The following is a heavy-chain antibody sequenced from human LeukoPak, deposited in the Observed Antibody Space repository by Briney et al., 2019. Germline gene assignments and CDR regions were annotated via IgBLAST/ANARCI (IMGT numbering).Heavy chain of an antibody. D-gene: IGHD5-24*01. CDR1: GFTFSSYS. CDR2: ITSSSSHV. CDR3: ARADMTTITYPEY. V-gene: IGHV3-21*01. Sequence: GGSLRLSCAASGFTFSSYSMNWVRQAPGTGLEWVASITSSSSHVYYADSVKGRFTISRDNAKDSLYLQMNTLRAEDTAVYYCARADMTTITYPEYWGQGTPVTVSS. J-gene: IGHJ4*02.